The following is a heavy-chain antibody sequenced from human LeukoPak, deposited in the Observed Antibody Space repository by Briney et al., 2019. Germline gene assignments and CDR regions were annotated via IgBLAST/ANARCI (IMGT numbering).Heavy chain of an antibody. D-gene: IGHD3-10*01. J-gene: IGHJ6*02. CDR3: AKNYGSGPFRYGDV. CDR2: ISGSGGST. V-gene: IGHV3-23*01. Sequence: PGGSLRLSCAASGFTFSSYAMSWVRQAPGKGLEWVSAISGSGGSTDYADSVKGRFTISRDNSKNTLYLQMNSLRAEDTAVYYCAKNYGSGPFRYGDVWGQGTTVTVSS. CDR1: GFTFSSYA.